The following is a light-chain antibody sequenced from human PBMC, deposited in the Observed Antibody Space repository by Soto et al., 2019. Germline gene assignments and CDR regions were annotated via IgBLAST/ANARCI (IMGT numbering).Light chain of an antibody. CDR1: SSNIGNNA. CDR3: AAWDDSLNGVV. CDR2: YDD. J-gene: IGLJ2*01. V-gene: IGLV1-36*01. Sequence: QSVLTQPPSVSDAPRQRVTISCSGSSSNIGNNAVNWYQQLPGKAPKLLIYYDDLLPSGVSDRFSGSKSGTSASLAISGLQSEDEPDYYRAAWDDSLNGVVFGGGTKLTVL.